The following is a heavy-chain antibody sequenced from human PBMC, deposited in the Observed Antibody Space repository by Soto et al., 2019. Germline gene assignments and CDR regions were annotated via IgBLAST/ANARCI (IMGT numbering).Heavy chain of an antibody. D-gene: IGHD6-19*01. CDR3: ARGPFVGPQWLSKFDY. J-gene: IGHJ4*02. CDR2: INHSGST. V-gene: IGHV4-34*01. Sequence: QVQLQQWGAGLLKPSETLSLTCAVYGGSFSGYYWSWIRQPPGKGLEWIGEINHSGSTNYNPSLKSRVTISVDTSKNQFSLKLSSVTAADTAVYYCARGPFVGPQWLSKFDYWGQGTLVTVSS. CDR1: GGSFSGYY.